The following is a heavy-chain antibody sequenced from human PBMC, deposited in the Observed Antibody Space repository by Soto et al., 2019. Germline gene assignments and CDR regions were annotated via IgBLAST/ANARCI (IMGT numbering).Heavy chain of an antibody. D-gene: IGHD4-17*01. Sequence: ASVKVSCKASGYTFTSYARQWVRQAPGQRLEWMGWINAGNGNTKYSQKFQGRVTITRDTSASTAYMELSSLRSEDTAVYYCAREAYGKLSAFDIWGQGTMVTVSS. CDR1: GYTFTSYA. CDR2: INAGNGNT. V-gene: IGHV1-3*01. J-gene: IGHJ3*02. CDR3: AREAYGKLSAFDI.